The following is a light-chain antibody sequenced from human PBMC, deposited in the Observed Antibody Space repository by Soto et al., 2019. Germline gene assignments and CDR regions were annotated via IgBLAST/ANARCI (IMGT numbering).Light chain of an antibody. Sequence: QSVPTQPASVSGSPGQSITISCTGTSSDVGAYYSVSWYQHHPGKAPKLIIYGATNRPSGVSNRFSGSKSGNTASLTISGLQAEDEADYHCSSYTSGSSHYVFGTGTKVTVL. CDR2: GAT. CDR1: SSDVGAYYS. V-gene: IGLV2-14*01. J-gene: IGLJ1*01. CDR3: SSYTSGSSHYV.